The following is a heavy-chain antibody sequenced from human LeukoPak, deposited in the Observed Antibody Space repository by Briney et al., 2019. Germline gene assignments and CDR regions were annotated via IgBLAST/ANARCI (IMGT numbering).Heavy chain of an antibody. V-gene: IGHV4-4*07. CDR2: LYSSGDT. Sequence: SETLSLTCTVSGNSVSPFYWNWIRQSAGKGLEWIGRLYSSGDTNYNPSLKSRVTMSLNTSNNHFSLVLTSVTAADTAIYFCARDLKSSRRSYWYFDLWGRGIAVTVSS. CDR3: ARDLKSSRRSYWYFDL. CDR1: GNSVSPFY. D-gene: IGHD3-3*01. J-gene: IGHJ2*01.